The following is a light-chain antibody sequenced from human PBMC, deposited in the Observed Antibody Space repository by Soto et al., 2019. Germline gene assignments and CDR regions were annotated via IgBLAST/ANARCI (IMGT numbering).Light chain of an antibody. CDR3: CSYAGNYSPV. J-gene: IGLJ1*01. V-gene: IGLV2-23*01. CDR1: SSVVANNNL. CDR2: EAS. Sequence: SALPQPPPPSGAPLQAITLSPTGNSSVVANNNLVSWYQQHPGKAPKFVIYEASKRPSGVSNRFSGSKSGNTASLTISGLQAEDEADYYCCSYAGNYSPVFGTGTKVTVL.